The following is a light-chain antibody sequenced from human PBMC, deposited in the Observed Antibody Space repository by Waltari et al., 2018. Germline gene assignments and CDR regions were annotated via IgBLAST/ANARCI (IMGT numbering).Light chain of an antibody. CDR3: SSYTNRATLRV. CDR2: EVS. CDR1: SSDIGNYNY. J-gene: IGLJ1*01. Sequence: QSALAQPASVSGSPGQSIAISCTGTSSDIGNYNYVPWYQQHPGKAPHLILYEVSDRPVAVSRRCSGSKSGTKATLTISGLQADDEADYYCSSYTNRATLRVFGTGTKVTVL. V-gene: IGLV2-14*01.